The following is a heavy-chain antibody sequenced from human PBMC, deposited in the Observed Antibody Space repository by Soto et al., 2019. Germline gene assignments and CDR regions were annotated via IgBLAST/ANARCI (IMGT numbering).Heavy chain of an antibody. Sequence: GGSLRLSCAASGFTFSGYSMNWVRQAPGKGLEWVSSISSSSSYIYYADSVKGRFTISRDNAKNSLYLQMNSLRAEDTAVYYCARGPEGGWLSFWGQGTLVTVSS. V-gene: IGHV3-21*01. CDR1: GFTFSGYS. J-gene: IGHJ4*02. CDR3: ARGPEGGWLSF. D-gene: IGHD2-21*01. CDR2: ISSSSSYI.